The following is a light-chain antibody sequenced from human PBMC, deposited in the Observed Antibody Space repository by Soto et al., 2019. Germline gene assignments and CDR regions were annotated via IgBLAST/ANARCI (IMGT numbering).Light chain of an antibody. J-gene: IGKJ3*01. Sequence: EILMTQSPATLSVSPGERSTVSCSASQSVSSNLAWYQQKPGQAPSLLISGASSRATGIPDRFSGSGSGTDFTLTISRLEPEDFAVYYCQQYGGSFRVFGPRTNADIK. CDR2: GAS. CDR1: QSVSSN. V-gene: IGKV3-20*01. CDR3: QQYGGSFRV.